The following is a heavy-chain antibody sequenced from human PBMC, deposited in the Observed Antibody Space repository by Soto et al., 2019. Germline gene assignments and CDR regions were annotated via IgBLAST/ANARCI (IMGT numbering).Heavy chain of an antibody. J-gene: IGHJ3*02. Sequence: ASVKVSCKASGGTFSSYAISWVRQAPGQGLEWMGWISAYNGNTNYAQKLQGRVTMTTDTSTSTAYMELRSLRSDDTAVYYCASLYGDYAPPAFDIWGQGTMVTVSS. D-gene: IGHD4-17*01. CDR2: ISAYNGNT. CDR3: ASLYGDYAPPAFDI. V-gene: IGHV1-18*01. CDR1: GGTFSSYA.